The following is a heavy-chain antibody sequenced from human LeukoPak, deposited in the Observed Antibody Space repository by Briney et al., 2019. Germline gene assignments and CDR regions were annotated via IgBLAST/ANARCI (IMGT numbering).Heavy chain of an antibody. Sequence: GGSLRLSCAASGFTFSSYGMHWVRQAPGKGLEWVAVISYDGSNKYYADSVKGRFTISRDNSKNTLYLQMNSLRAEDTAVYYCAKDNQVTTFLDYWGQGTLVTVSS. CDR3: AKDNQVTTFLDY. CDR1: GFTFSSYG. J-gene: IGHJ4*02. CDR2: ISYDGSNK. V-gene: IGHV3-30*18. D-gene: IGHD4-17*01.